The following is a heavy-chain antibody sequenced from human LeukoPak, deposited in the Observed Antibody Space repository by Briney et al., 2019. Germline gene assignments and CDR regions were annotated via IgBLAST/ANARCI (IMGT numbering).Heavy chain of an antibody. D-gene: IGHD6-25*01. CDR3: AREGAAAAFDP. V-gene: IGHV3-53*01. J-gene: IGHJ5*02. Sequence: GGSLRLSCAASGFTVSSNYMSWVRKAPGKGLEWVSVIYSGGSTYYADSVKGRFTISRDNSKNTLYLQMNSLRAEDTAVYYCAREGAAAAFDPWGQGTLVTVSS. CDR1: GFTVSSNY. CDR2: IYSGGST.